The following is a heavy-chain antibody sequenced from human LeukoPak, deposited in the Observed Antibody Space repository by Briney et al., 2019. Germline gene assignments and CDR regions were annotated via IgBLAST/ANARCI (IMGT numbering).Heavy chain of an antibody. CDR2: MNPNSGNT. CDR1: GYTFTSYD. D-gene: IGHD4-17*01. J-gene: IGHJ3*02. Sequence: ASVKVSCKASGYTFTSYDINWVRQATGQGLEWMGWMNPNSGNTGYAQKFQGRVTMTRNTSISTAYMELSSLRSDDTAVYYCARDTSAYGDYGDAFDIWGQGTMVTVSS. CDR3: ARDTSAYGDYGDAFDI. V-gene: IGHV1-8*01.